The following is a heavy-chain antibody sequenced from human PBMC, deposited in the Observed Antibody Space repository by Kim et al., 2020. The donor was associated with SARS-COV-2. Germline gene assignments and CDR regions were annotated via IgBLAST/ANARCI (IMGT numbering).Heavy chain of an antibody. V-gene: IGHV5-10-1*01. CDR1: GYSFTSYW. CDR2: IDPSDSYT. D-gene: IGHD3-9*01. Sequence: GESLKISCKGSGYSFTSYWISWVRQMPGKGLEWMGRIDPSDSYTNYSPSFQGHVTISADKSLSTAYLQWSSLKASDTAVYYCASHHFDWHPWALDYWGQGTLVTVSS. CDR3: ASHHFDWHPWALDY. J-gene: IGHJ4*02.